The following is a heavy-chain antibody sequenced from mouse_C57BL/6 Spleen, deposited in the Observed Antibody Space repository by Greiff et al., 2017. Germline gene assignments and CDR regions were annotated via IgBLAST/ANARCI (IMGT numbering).Heavy chain of an antibody. D-gene: IGHD1-1*01. V-gene: IGHV1-80*01. Sequence: VKLMESGAELVKPGASVKISCKASGYAFSSYWMNWVKQRPGKGLEWIGQIYPGDGDTNYNGKFKGKATLTADKSSSTAYMQLSSLTSEDAAVYFCARSGSTLDVWGKGTTVTVYS. J-gene: IGHJ1*03. CDR3: ARSGSTLDV. CDR1: GYAFSSYW. CDR2: IYPGDGDT.